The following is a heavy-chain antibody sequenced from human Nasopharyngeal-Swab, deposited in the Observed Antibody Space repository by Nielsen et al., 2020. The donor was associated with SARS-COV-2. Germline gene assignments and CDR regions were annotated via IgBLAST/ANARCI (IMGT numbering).Heavy chain of an antibody. V-gene: IGHV3-72*01. J-gene: IGHJ3*01. CDR2: IQSKANSYTT. CDR3: ARVGDSFNL. CDR1: GFSFSNYH. Sequence: GESLKISCAASGFSFSNYHMDWVRQAPGKGLEWVARIQSKANSYTTESAASVKGRFIVTSDDSTNPLYHQMKSLETEDTAVYYCARVGDSFNLWGQGTMVTVSS. D-gene: IGHD1-26*01.